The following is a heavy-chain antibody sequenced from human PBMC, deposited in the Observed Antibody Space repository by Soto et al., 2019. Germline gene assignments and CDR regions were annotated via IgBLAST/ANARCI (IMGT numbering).Heavy chain of an antibody. CDR3: AHRATMTMCGLVIDNGVWFDP. J-gene: IGHJ5*02. CDR2: IYWDGDK. CDR1: GFSLSTSGAA. D-gene: IGHD2-21*01. V-gene: IGHV2-5*02. Sequence: QINLKESAPTVVKPTQTLTLTCTFSGFSLSTSGAAVGWIRHPPGRALERVALIYWDGDKRSNRYNPSLEGTVSVTMDTSKNQVSLTVTNVGPADTATDLCAHRATMTMCGLVIDNGVWFDPWGQGTRVTVSA.